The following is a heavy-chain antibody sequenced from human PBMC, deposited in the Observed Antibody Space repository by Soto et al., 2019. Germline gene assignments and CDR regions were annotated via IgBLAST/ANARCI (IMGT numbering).Heavy chain of an antibody. D-gene: IGHD3-9*01. CDR3: ARDKGILNGYDYFDY. CDR1: GYTFTSYG. J-gene: IGHJ4*02. CDR2: ISAYNGNT. V-gene: IGHV1-18*04. Sequence: XSVKVSCKASGYTFTSYGISWVRQAPGQGLEWMGWISAYNGNTNYAQKLQGRVTMTTDTSTSTAYMELRSLRSDDTAVYYCARDKGILNGYDYFDYWGQRTRVNVSS.